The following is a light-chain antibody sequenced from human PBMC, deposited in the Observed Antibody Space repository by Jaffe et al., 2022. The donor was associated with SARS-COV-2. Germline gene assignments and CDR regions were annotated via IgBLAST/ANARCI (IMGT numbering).Light chain of an antibody. Sequence: DTQMTQSPSSLSASLGDRVTITCQASQDIGNYLSWYQQKPGKAPKLLIYDASILEAGVPSGFSGSGFATHFTLTINSLQPEDIATYFCQQYDSLPYTFGQGTQLDIK. CDR2: DAS. V-gene: IGKV1-33*01. CDR1: QDIGNY. CDR3: QQYDSLPYT. J-gene: IGKJ2*01.